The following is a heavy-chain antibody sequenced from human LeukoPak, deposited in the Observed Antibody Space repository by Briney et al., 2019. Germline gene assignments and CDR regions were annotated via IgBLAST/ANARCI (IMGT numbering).Heavy chain of an antibody. V-gene: IGHV3-21*01. CDR1: GFTFSSYS. CDR3: ASSLNYYDSSGDQYFQH. CDR2: ISSSSYI. Sequence: PGGSLRLSCAASGFTFSSYSMNWVRQAPGKGLEWVSSISSSSYIYYADSVKGRFTISRDNAKNSLYLQMNSLRAEDTAVYYCASSLNYYDSSGDQYFQHWGQGTLATVSS. J-gene: IGHJ1*01. D-gene: IGHD3-22*01.